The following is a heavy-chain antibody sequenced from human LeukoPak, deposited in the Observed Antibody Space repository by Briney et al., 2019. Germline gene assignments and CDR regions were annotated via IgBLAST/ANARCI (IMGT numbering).Heavy chain of an antibody. Sequence: ASVKVSCKASGYTFTNYDINWVRQATGQGLEWMGWMNPNSGNTGYAQKFQGRVTMTRNTSISTAYMELSSLRSEDTAVYYCARGGRGRYYYGMDVWGQGTTVTVSS. CDR1: GYTFTNYD. V-gene: IGHV1-8*01. CDR3: ARGGRGRYYYGMDV. J-gene: IGHJ6*02. CDR2: MNPNSGNT.